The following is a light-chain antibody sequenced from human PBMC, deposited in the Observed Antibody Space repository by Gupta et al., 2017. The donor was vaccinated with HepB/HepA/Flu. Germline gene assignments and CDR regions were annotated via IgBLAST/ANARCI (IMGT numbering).Light chain of an antibody. V-gene: IGKV4-1*01. Sequence: DIVMTQSPDSLAVSLGERATIDCKSSQNLLYSSNNKNYLAWYQQKPGQPPRLLIYWASTRESGVPDRFRGSGSGTDITLTISSLHAEDVAVYYCQQYYSSLWTFGRGTKVEIK. CDR2: WAS. CDR1: QNLLYSSNNKNY. CDR3: QQYYSSLWT. J-gene: IGKJ1*01.